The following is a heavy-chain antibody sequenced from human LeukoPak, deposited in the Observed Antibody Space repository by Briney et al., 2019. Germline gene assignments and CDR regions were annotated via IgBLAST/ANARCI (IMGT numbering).Heavy chain of an antibody. CDR2: ISSSGST. D-gene: IGHD6-19*01. V-gene: IGHV4-61*02. CDR3: ARNIAVAGRGDYMDV. Sequence: SETLSLTCTVSGDSISSGDYYWSWIRQPAGKGLEWIGRISSSGSTNYNPSLKSRVTISVDTSKNQFSLKLSSVTAADTAVYYCARNIAVAGRGDYMDVWGKGTTVTISS. J-gene: IGHJ6*03. CDR1: GDSISSGDYY.